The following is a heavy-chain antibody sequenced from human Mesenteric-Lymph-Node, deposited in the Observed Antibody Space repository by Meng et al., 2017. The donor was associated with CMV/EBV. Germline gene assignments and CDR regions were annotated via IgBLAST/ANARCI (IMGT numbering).Heavy chain of an antibody. Sequence: GGSLRLSCAVSGFTVSSNYMSWVRQVPGKELVWVSRLTGDGRTSYADFVKGRFTISRDDATSTLYLQMNSLGAEDTAVYYCARDGSYKLDYWGQGTLVTVSS. J-gene: IGHJ4*02. CDR1: GFTVSSNY. CDR3: ARDGSYKLDY. D-gene: IGHD3-10*01. V-gene: IGHV3-74*03. CDR2: LTGDGRT.